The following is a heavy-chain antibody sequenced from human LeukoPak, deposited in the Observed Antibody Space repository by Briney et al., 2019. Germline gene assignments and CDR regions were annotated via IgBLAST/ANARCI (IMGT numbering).Heavy chain of an antibody. J-gene: IGHJ6*02. V-gene: IGHV3-13*04. CDR1: GFTFSSYD. D-gene: IGHD6-13*01. CDR3: ARWKAAADQESGMREGSGYYYYGMDV. Sequence: PGGSLRLSCAASGFTFSSYDMHWVRQATGKGLEWVSAIGTAGDTYYPGSVKGRFTISRENAKNSLYLQMNSLRAGDTAVYYCARWKAAADQESGMREGSGYYYYGMDVWGQGTTVTVSS. CDR2: IGTAGDT.